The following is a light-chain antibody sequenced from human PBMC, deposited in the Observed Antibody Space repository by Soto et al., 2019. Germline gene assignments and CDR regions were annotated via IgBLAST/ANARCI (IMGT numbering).Light chain of an antibody. Sequence: QSVLTQPPSVSGAPGQRVTISCTGSSSNIGAGYDVHWYQQLPGTAPKLLIYRNSNRPSGVPDRFSGSKSGTSASLAITGLQAEDEADYYCQSYDSSLSGSNVFRTGTKVTVL. CDR3: QSYDSSLSGSNV. V-gene: IGLV1-40*01. J-gene: IGLJ1*01. CDR1: SSNIGAGYD. CDR2: RNS.